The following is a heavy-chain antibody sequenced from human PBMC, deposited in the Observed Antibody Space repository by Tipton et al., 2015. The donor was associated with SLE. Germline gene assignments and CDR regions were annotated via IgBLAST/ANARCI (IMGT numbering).Heavy chain of an antibody. CDR3: ATVDYFDSGDAFDF. J-gene: IGHJ3*01. CDR1: GGSISSTTYY. V-gene: IGHV4-39*07. Sequence: TLSLTCTVSGGSISSTTYYWGWIRQSPGKGLEWIGEIYHSGSTNYNPSLKSRVTISVDKSKNQFSLKLNSVTAADTAVYYCATVDYFDSGDAFDFWGHGSMVTVSS. CDR2: IYHSGST. D-gene: IGHD3-22*01.